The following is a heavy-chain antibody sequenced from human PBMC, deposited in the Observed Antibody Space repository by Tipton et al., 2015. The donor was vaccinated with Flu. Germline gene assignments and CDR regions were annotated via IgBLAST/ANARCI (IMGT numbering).Heavy chain of an antibody. Sequence: TLSLTCTVSRFSVSGIVYWGWIRQSPGKGLEWLGSIYPSGTTYYNPSLKSRVTISVDTPKSQFSLKLRSVTAADTAVYYCARLSYYDVDLKNFYFDYWGQGALVTVSS. J-gene: IGHJ4*02. CDR3: ARLSYYDVDLKNFYFDY. CDR1: RFSVSGIVY. D-gene: IGHD3-10*02. CDR2: IYPSGTT. V-gene: IGHV4-38-2*02.